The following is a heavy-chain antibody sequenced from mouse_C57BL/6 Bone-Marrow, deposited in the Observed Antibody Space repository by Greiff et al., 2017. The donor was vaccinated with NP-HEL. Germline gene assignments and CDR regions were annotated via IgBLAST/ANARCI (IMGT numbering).Heavy chain of an antibody. CDR2: ISSGGSYT. Sequence: EVQLVESGGDLVKPGGSLKLSCAASGFTFSSYGMSWVRQTPDKRLEWVATISSGGSYTYYPDSVKGRFTISRDNAKNTLYLQMSSLKSEDTAMYYCARRWLLPRVDYWGQGTSVTVSS. J-gene: IGHJ4*01. V-gene: IGHV5-6*01. CDR1: GFTFSSYG. CDR3: ARRWLLPRVDY. D-gene: IGHD2-3*01.